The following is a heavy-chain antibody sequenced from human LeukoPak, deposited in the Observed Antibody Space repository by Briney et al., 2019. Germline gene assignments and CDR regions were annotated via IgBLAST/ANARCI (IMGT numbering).Heavy chain of an antibody. D-gene: IGHD4-11*01. V-gene: IGHV4-59*01. Sequence: SETLSLTCTVSGGSISSYYWSWIRQPPGKGLEWIGYIYYSGSTNYNPSLKSRVTISVDTSKNQFSLKLSSVTAADTAVYYCARAYTVTPNFDYWGQGTLVTVSS. CDR2: IYYSGST. J-gene: IGHJ4*02. CDR1: GGSISSYY. CDR3: ARAYTVTPNFDY.